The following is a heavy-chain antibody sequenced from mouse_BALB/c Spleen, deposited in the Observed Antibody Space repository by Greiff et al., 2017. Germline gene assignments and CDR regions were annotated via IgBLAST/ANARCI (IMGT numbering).Heavy chain of an antibody. CDR1: GYAFSSYW. D-gene: IGHD1-1*01. J-gene: IGHJ3*01. CDR2: IYPGDGDT. CDR3: ARGSPWFAY. Sequence: QVHVKQSGAELVRPGSSVKISCKASGYAFSSYWMNWVKQRPGQGLEWIGQIYPGDGDTNYNGKFKGKATLTADKSSSTAYMQLSSLTSEDSAVYFCARGSPWFAYWGQGTLVTVSA. V-gene: IGHV1-80*01.